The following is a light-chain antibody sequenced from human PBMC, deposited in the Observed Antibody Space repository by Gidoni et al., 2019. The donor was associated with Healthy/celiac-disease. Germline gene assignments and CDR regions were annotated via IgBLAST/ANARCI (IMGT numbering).Light chain of an antibody. V-gene: IGKV3-15*01. CDR2: GAS. Sequence: EIVMTQSPATLSVSPGESATLSCRASQSVSRNLAWYQQKPGQAPRLLIYGASTRATGIPARFSGSGSGTEFTLTISSLQSEDFAVYYCQQYNNWRYTFGQGTKLEIK. CDR1: QSVSRN. CDR3: QQYNNWRYT. J-gene: IGKJ2*01.